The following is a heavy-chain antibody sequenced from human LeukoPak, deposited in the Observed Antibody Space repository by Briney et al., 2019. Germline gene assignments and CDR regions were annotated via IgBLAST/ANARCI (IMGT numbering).Heavy chain of an antibody. CDR1: GFTFSNYA. V-gene: IGHV3-30*04. CDR2: ISYDDTNK. D-gene: IGHD3-22*01. Sequence: GGSLRLSCAASGFTFSNYALHWVRQAPGKGLEWVAVISYDDTNKYYVDSVKGRFTISGDNSKNTLYLQMNSLRAEDTAVYYCAKEANLYYYDSSGYLGYWGQGTLVTVSS. CDR3: AKEANLYYYDSSGYLGY. J-gene: IGHJ4*02.